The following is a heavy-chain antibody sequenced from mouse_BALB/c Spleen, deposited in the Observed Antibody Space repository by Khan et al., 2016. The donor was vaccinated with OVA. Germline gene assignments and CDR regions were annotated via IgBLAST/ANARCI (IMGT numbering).Heavy chain of an antibody. CDR2: INPNTGYT. D-gene: IGHD2-14*01. Sequence: VQLQQSGPDLVKTGASVKISCKAYGYSFTAYYMNWVKQSHGKSLECIGRINPNTGYTNYNQKFKDKAILTVDTSSSTAYMEVRSLTSEDSAVYYCARGYDFFAYWGRGTLVTVSA. J-gene: IGHJ3*01. V-gene: IGHV1-26*01. CDR3: ARGYDFFAY. CDR1: GYSFTAYY.